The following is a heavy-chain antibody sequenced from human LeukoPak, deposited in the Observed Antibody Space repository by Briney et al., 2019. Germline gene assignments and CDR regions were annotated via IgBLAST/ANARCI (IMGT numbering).Heavy chain of an antibody. Sequence: GGSLRLSCAASGFSFSDYNINWVRQAPGKGLEWVSSISSTGSYIFYGDSVKGRFTISRDNAKSSLFLQMNSLRVEDTAVYYCARDGSRNDFWSGYNFFDYWGQGTVVTVSS. CDR1: GFSFSDYN. D-gene: IGHD3-3*01. J-gene: IGHJ4*02. CDR2: ISSTGSYI. V-gene: IGHV3-21*01. CDR3: ARDGSRNDFWSGYNFFDY.